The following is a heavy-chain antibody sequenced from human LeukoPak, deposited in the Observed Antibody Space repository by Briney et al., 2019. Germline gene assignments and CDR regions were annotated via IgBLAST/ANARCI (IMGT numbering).Heavy chain of an antibody. CDR2: IYTSGST. CDR1: GGSISSSSYY. D-gene: IGHD3-10*01. CDR3: ARDREYGSGSYYKGFSWFDP. V-gene: IGHV4-61*02. J-gene: IGHJ5*02. Sequence: PSETLSLTCTVSGGSISSSSYYGGWIRQPAGKGLEWIGRIYTSGSTNYNPSLKSRVTMSVDTSKNQFSLKLSSVTAADTAVYYCARDREYGSGSYYKGFSWFDPWGQGTLVTVSS.